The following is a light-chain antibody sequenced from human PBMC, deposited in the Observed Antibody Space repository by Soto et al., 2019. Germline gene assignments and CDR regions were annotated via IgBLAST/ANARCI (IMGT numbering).Light chain of an antibody. CDR3: QSYDNSLSGSRV. J-gene: IGLJ3*02. Sequence: QSTLTQPASVSGSLGQSITISCTGTSSDVGGYNYVSWYQQHPGKAPKLMIFEVSNRPSGVSNRFSGSKSGMSASLAITGLQAADEANYYCQSYDNSLSGSRVFGGGTKLTVL. CDR2: EVS. V-gene: IGLV2-14*01. CDR1: SSDVGGYNY.